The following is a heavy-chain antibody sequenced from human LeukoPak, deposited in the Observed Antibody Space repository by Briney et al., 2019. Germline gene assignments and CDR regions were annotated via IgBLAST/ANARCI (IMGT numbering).Heavy chain of an antibody. CDR1: GGSISSGSYY. Sequence: SETLSLTCTVSGGSISSGSYYWSWIRQPVGKGLEWIGRIYTSGSTNYNPSLKSRVTISVDTSKNQFSLKLSSVTAADTAVYYCARVPYYYDSSGYPSWFDPWGQGTLVTVSS. CDR2: IYTSGST. V-gene: IGHV4-61*02. CDR3: ARVPYYYDSSGYPSWFDP. D-gene: IGHD3-22*01. J-gene: IGHJ5*02.